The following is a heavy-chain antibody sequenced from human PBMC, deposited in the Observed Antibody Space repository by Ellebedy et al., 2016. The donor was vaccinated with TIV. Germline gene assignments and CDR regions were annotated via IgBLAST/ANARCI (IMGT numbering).Heavy chain of an antibody. CDR2: IYYNENN. CDR1: GCSISTYY. CDR3: ARDKEHTYGRSFGS. J-gene: IGHJ4*02. D-gene: IGHD1/OR15-1a*01. Sequence: MPSETLSLTCTVSGCSISTYYRSWIRQPPGKGLEWIGYIYYNENNNYNPSLKSRVTISVDKSKSQFSLTLSAVTAADTAVYYCARDKEHTYGRSFGSWGQGTLVTVSP. V-gene: IGHV4-59*01.